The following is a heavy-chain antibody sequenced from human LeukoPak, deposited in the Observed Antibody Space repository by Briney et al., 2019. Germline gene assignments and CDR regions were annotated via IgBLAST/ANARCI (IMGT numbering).Heavy chain of an antibody. V-gene: IGHV3-23*01. D-gene: IGHD3-22*01. CDR2: ISDSGGST. CDR3: VKEIDYYDSSGSGLGFDY. J-gene: IGHJ4*02. CDR1: GFTFSSYG. Sequence: GGSLRLSCAASGFTFSSYGMTWVRQAPGKGLEWVSGISDSGGSTYYADSVKGRFTISRDNSKNTLYLQMNSLRAEDTAVYYCVKEIDYYDSSGSGLGFDYWGQGTLVTVSS.